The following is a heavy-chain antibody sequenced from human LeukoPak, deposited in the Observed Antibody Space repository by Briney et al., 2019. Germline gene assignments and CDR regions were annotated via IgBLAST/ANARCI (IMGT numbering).Heavy chain of an antibody. V-gene: IGHV3-30*02. Sequence: PGGSLRLSCAAPGFTFRSYGMHWVRQAPGKGLEWVAIIRYDGTNKYYADSVKGRFTISRDNSKNTLYLQMNSLRAEDTAVYYCAGVDAAMPDAFDIWGQGTTVTVSS. D-gene: IGHD5-18*01. CDR2: IRYDGTNK. CDR3: AGVDAAMPDAFDI. J-gene: IGHJ3*02. CDR1: GFTFRSYG.